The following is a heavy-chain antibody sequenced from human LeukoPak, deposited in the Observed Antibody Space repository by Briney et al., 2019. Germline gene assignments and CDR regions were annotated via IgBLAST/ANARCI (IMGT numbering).Heavy chain of an antibody. CDR1: GGSTSSYY. CDR3: ARGATNWFDP. V-gene: IGHV4-59*08. CDR2: IYYSGST. J-gene: IGHJ5*02. Sequence: SETLSLTCTVSGGSTSSYYWSWIRQPPGKGLEWIGYIYYSGSTNYNPSLKSRVTISVDTSKNQFSLKLSSVTAADTAVYYCARGATNWFDPWGQGTLVTVSS.